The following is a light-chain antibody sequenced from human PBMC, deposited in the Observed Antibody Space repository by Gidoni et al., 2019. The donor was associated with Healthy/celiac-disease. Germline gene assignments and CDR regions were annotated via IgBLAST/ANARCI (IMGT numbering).Light chain of an antibody. CDR1: QNISNY. CDR3: QQYDNLLIT. CDR2: AAS. J-gene: IGKJ5*01. Sequence: DIQMTQSPSSLSASVGDRVTITCQASQNISNYLNWYQQKPGKAPKLLIYAASKLETGVPSRFSGSGSGTDFTFTISSLQPEDIATYYCQQYDNLLITFGQGTRLEIK. V-gene: IGKV1-33*01.